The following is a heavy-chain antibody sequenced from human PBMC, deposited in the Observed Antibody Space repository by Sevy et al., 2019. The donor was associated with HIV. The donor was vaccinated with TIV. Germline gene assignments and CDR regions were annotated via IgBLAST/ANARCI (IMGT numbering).Heavy chain of an antibody. V-gene: IGHV4-38-2*02. D-gene: IGHD1-26*01. J-gene: IGHJ4*02. CDR1: GYSISSGYY. CDR3: ARELVGPHLDY. CDR2: IYHSGST. Sequence: SETLSLTCAVSGYSISSGYYWGWIRQPPGKGLEWIGSIYHSGSTYYNPSLKSRVTISVDTSKNQFSLKLSSVTAADTTVYYCARELVGPHLDYWGQGTLVTVSS.